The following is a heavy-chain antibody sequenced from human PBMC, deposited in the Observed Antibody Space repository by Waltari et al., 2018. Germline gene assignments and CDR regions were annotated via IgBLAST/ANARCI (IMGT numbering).Heavy chain of an antibody. CDR1: GFTFSGYW. CDR3: AKSRGFEY. Sequence: DVQLVESGGGLVQPGGSLSLSCGASGFTFSGYWMGWVCQTPGKGLQWVANINYDGSQKYYVDAVKGRFTISRDNAKNSVYLQMNSLRVEDTAVYYCAKSRGFEYWGQGALITVSS. V-gene: IGHV3-7*01. D-gene: IGHD2-2*01. CDR2: INYDGSQK. J-gene: IGHJ4*02.